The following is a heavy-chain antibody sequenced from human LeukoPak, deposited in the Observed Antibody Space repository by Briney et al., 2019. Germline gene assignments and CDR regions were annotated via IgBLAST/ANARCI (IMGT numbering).Heavy chain of an antibody. Sequence: GSLRLSCAASGFTFSSYSMNWVRQAPGKGLEWIGEIYHSGSTNCNPSLKSRVTISVDKSKNQFSLKLSSVTAADTAVYYCARTTGDRVDYWGQGTLVTVSS. V-gene: IGHV4-4*02. D-gene: IGHD7-27*01. J-gene: IGHJ4*02. CDR1: GFTFSSYS. CDR3: ARTTGDRVDY. CDR2: IYHSGST.